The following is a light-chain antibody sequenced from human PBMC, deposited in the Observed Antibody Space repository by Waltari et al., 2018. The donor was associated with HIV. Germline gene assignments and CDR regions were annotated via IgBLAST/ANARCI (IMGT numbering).Light chain of an antibody. V-gene: IGLV1-40*01. J-gene: IGLJ3*02. Sequence: QSVLTQPPSVSGAPGQRVTISRPGASSNIRAGYDVQWYQHLPGTAPKLLIYGNNNRPSGVPDRFSGSKSGTSASLAITGLQTDDEADYYCQSYDSSLSGWVFGGGTKLTVL. CDR3: QSYDSSLSGWV. CDR1: SSNIRAGYD. CDR2: GNN.